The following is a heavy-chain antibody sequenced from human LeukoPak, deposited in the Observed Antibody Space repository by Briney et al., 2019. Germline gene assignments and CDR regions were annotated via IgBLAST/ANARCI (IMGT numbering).Heavy chain of an antibody. V-gene: IGHV3-21*01. D-gene: IGHD6-13*01. Sequence: GGSLRLSCAASGFTFSSYSMTWARQAPGKGLEWVSSISSSSSYIYYADSVKGRFTISRDNAKNSLYLQMNSLRAEDTAVYYCARSDGAAGTSYDYWGQGTLVTVSS. CDR3: ARSDGAAGTSYDY. J-gene: IGHJ4*02. CDR1: GFTFSSYS. CDR2: ISSSSSYI.